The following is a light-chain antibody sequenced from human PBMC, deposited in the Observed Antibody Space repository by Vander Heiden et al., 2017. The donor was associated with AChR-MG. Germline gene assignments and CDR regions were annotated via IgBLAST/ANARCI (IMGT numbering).Light chain of an antibody. CDR2: GDT. CDR3: QTYDSSLIGWV. J-gene: IGLJ3*02. Sequence: QSMLTQPPSVSGAPGQRVTASCTGSSSNIGAGNDVYWFQQLPGTAPKLLIYGDTNRPSGVPDRFSGSKSGTSATLAITGLQPEDEADYYCQTYDSSLIGWVFGGGTKLIVL. V-gene: IGLV1-40*01. CDR1: SSNIGAGND.